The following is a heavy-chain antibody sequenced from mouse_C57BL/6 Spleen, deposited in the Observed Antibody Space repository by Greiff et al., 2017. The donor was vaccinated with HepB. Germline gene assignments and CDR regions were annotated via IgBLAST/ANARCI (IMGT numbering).Heavy chain of an antibody. CDR3: TRERGYYSWFAY. V-gene: IGHV5-9-1*02. CDR2: ISSGGDYI. J-gene: IGHJ3*01. CDR1: GFTFSSYA. D-gene: IGHD2-3*01. Sequence: EVKLMESGEGLVKPGGSLKLSCAASGFTFSSYAMSWVRQTPEKRLEWVAYISSGGDYIYYADTVKGRFTISRDNARNTLYLQMSSLKSEDTAMYYCTRERGYYSWFAYWGQGTLVTVSA.